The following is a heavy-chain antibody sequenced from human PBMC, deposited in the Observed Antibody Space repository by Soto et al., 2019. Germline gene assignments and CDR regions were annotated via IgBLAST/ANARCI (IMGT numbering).Heavy chain of an antibody. J-gene: IGHJ4*02. CDR2: ISYSGNT. Sequence: SETLSLTCTVSGGSIISGYWSWIRQPPGKGLEWIGYISYSGNTNYNPSLKSRVTMSVDTPKNQFSLRLSSVTTADTAVYYCAGLRGYAGSPIDYWGQGTRLTVS. V-gene: IGHV4-59*01. D-gene: IGHD2-15*01. CDR3: AGLRGYAGSPIDY. CDR1: GGSIISGY.